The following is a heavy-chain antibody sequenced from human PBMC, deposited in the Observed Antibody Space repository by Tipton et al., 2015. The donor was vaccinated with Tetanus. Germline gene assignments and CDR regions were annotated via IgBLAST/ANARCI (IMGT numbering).Heavy chain of an antibody. CDR2: IYYSGSP. Sequence: TLSLTCSVSGDSIRSEDYYWGWIRQSPGKGLEWLGFIYYSGSPYNKPSLKSRVSISLDASKNQFSLSLNSVNAADSATYYCARLTCSSPSCYYYYFYYVDVWGTGTSVAVSS. D-gene: IGHD2-2*01. CDR3: ARLTCSSPSCYYYYFYYVDV. J-gene: IGHJ6*03. CDR1: GDSIRSEDYY. V-gene: IGHV4-30-4*01.